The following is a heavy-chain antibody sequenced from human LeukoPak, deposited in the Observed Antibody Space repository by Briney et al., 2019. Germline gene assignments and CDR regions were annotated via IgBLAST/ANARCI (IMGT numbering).Heavy chain of an antibody. Sequence: ASVKVSCKASGYTFTSYDINWVRQAPGQGLEWMGWMNPNSGNTGYAQKFQGRVTMTRNTSISTAYMELSSLRSEDTAVYYCAREAVRGVTLYYYYYMDVWGKGTTVTVSS. CDR2: MNPNSGNT. V-gene: IGHV1-8*01. D-gene: IGHD3-10*01. CDR3: AREAVRGVTLYYYYYMDV. CDR1: GYTFTSYD. J-gene: IGHJ6*03.